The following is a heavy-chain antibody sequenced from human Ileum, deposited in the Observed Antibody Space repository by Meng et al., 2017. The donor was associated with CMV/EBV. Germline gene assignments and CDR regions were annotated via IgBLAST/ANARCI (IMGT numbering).Heavy chain of an antibody. CDR1: GFTFTDHY. CDR3: VRDSRNYAFDF. Sequence: GESLKISCAASGFTFTDHYMDWIRQSPGKRLEWVGRAKNRANHYGTEYAASVKGRFTISREDSKKSLYLQMNSLKSEDTAVYYCVRDSRNYAFDFWGQGTLVTVSS. J-gene: IGHJ4*02. CDR2: AKNRANHYGT. D-gene: IGHD2-2*01. V-gene: IGHV3-72*01.